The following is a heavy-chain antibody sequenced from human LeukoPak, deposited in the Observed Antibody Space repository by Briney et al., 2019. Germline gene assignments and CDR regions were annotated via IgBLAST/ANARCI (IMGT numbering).Heavy chain of an antibody. J-gene: IGHJ4*02. V-gene: IGHV5-51*01. CDR2: IYPGDSDT. D-gene: IGHD6-19*01. Sequence: GESLKISCQGSGYSFTKYWIAWVRQMPGKGLEWMGIIYPGDSDTRYIPSFQGQVTISADKSISTAYLQWSSLKASDTAMYYCARLEGIAVAGNFDYWGQGTLVTVSS. CDR3: ARLEGIAVAGNFDY. CDR1: GYSFTKYW.